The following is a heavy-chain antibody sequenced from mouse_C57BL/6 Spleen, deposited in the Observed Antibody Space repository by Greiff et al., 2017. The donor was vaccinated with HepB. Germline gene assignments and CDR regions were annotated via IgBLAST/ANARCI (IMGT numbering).Heavy chain of an antibody. CDR2: ISSGGSYT. J-gene: IGHJ3*01. CDR3: ARQITGTDLAWFAY. D-gene: IGHD4-1*01. Sequence: EVQGVESGGDLVKPGGSLKLSCAASGFTFSSYGMSWVRQTPDKRLEWVATISSGGSYTYYPDSVKGRFTISRDNAKNTLYLQMSSLKSEDTAMYYCARQITGTDLAWFAYWGQGTLVTVSA. CDR1: GFTFSSYG. V-gene: IGHV5-6*01.